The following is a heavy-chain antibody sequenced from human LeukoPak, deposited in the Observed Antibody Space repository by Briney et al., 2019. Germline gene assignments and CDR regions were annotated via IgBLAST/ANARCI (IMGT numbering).Heavy chain of an antibody. CDR1: EFSVGSNY. D-gene: IGHD4-17*01. V-gene: IGHV3-66*01. CDR3: ARDVSYGDYVEYFDY. Sequence: GGSLRLSCAASEFSVGSNYMTWVRQAPGKGLEWVSVIYSGGSTYYADSVKGRFTISRDNSKNTLYLQMNSLRAEDTAVYYCARDVSYGDYVEYFDYWGQGTLVTVSS. J-gene: IGHJ4*02. CDR2: IYSGGST.